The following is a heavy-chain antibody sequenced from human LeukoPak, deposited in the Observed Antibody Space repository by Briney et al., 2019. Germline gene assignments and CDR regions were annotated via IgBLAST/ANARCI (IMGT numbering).Heavy chain of an antibody. CDR3: ARTLIRTYGDYDY. Sequence: GRSLRLSCAASGFTFSNYAMHWVRQAPGKGLEWVAVISYDGSNKYYADSVKGRFTISRDNSKNTLYLQMNSLRAEDTAVYYCARTLIRTYGDYDYWGQGTLVTVSS. CDR2: ISYDGSNK. J-gene: IGHJ4*02. V-gene: IGHV3-30-3*01. CDR1: GFTFSNYA. D-gene: IGHD4-17*01.